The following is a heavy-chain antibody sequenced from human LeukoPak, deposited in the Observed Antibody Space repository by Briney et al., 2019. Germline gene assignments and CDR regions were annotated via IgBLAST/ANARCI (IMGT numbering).Heavy chain of an antibody. V-gene: IGHV5-51*01. D-gene: IGHD3-16*02. CDR2: IYPSDSGT. Sequence: GESLKISCKTSGYSFTDYWIGWVRQMPGKGLEWMGFIYPSDSGTRYSPSFQGQVTISADKSISTAYLQWSSLKASDTAMYYCARVIPDYYYYGMDVWGQGTTVTVSS. CDR3: ARVIPDYYYYGMDV. J-gene: IGHJ6*02. CDR1: GYSFTDYW.